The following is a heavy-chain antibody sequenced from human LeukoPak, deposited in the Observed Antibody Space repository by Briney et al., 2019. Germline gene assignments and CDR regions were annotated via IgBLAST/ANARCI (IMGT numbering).Heavy chain of an antibody. D-gene: IGHD6-13*01. J-gene: IGHJ4*02. Sequence: GGSLRLSCAASGFTLRSYWIHWVRQAPGTGLVWVSRINGDGSTTGYADSVKGRFTISRDNAKNTLYLQMNSLRAEDTAVYYCSREIRPAGTDSWGQGTLVTVSS. CDR3: SREIRPAGTDS. CDR2: INGDGSTT. V-gene: IGHV3-74*01. CDR1: GFTLRSYW.